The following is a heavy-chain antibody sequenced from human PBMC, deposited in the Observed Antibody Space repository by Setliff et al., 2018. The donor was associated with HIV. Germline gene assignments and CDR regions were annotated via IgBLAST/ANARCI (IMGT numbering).Heavy chain of an antibody. V-gene: IGHV4-59*01. CDR2: VYYTGST. Sequence: SETLSLTCTVSGGSISTYYWSWIRQPPGKGLEWIGNVYYTGSTNYNPSLKSRITISIDTSKSQFSLKLTSVAAADTAVYYCARDSGGYNYGFVVGSFDYWGQGALVTVSS. D-gene: IGHD5-18*01. J-gene: IGHJ4*02. CDR1: GGSISTYY. CDR3: ARDSGGYNYGFVVGSFDY.